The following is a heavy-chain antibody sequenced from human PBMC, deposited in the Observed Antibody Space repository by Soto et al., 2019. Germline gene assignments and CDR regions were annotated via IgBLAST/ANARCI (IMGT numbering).Heavy chain of an antibody. Sequence: QVQLVQSGAEVKKPGASVKVSCKASGYTFTSYDINWVRQATGQGLEWMGWMNPNSGNTGYAQKFQGRVTMTRNTSISTAYLELSSLRSEATAVYYCARGVWFGELLLYYYYYGMDVWGQGTTVTVSS. D-gene: IGHD3-10*01. V-gene: IGHV1-8*01. J-gene: IGHJ6*02. CDR3: ARGVWFGELLLYYYYYGMDV. CDR2: MNPNSGNT. CDR1: GYTFTSYD.